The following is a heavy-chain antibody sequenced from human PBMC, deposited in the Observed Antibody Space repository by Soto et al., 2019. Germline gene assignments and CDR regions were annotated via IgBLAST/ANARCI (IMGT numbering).Heavy chain of an antibody. D-gene: IGHD1-26*01. J-gene: IGHJ3*02. Sequence: QVQLVESGGGVVQPGRSLRLSCAASGFTFSSYGMHWVRQAPGKGLEWVAVISYDGSNKYYADSVKGRFTISRDNSKNTLILQMNSLRAEDTAVYYCAKDLGGSYLIYAFDIWGQGTMVTVSS. CDR3: AKDLGGSYLIYAFDI. CDR2: ISYDGSNK. CDR1: GFTFSSYG. V-gene: IGHV3-30*18.